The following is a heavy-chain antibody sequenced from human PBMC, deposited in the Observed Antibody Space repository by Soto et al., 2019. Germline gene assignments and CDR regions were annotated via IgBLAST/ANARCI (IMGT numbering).Heavy chain of an antibody. V-gene: IGHV2-5*02. CDR1: GFSLTSSPMG. J-gene: IGHJ4*02. CDR3: APRRGGVDWNDGDFDS. D-gene: IGHD1-1*01. Sequence: QITLKESGPTLVEPTQTLTLTCSFSGFSLTSSPMGVGWIRQAPGRALECLALIYWDDDKRYSPSLRSRLAITKDTTKRQEVLTMTDVDPMHTATYYCAPRRGGVDWNDGDFDSWGQGTLVTVSS. CDR2: IYWDDDK.